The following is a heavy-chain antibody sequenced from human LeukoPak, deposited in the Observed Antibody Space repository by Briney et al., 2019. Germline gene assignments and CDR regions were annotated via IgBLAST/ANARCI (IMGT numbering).Heavy chain of an antibody. D-gene: IGHD3-22*01. Sequence: GGSLRLSCAASGFTFSSYGMSWVRQAPGKGLEWVSAISGTGGTTYYADSVKGRFTISRDNSKNTLYLQMNSLRAEDTAVYYCAKDRYYYDSSGYYPDFDYWGQGTLVTVSS. CDR1: GFTFSSYG. CDR2: ISGTGGTT. CDR3: AKDRYYYDSSGYYPDFDY. V-gene: IGHV3-23*01. J-gene: IGHJ4*02.